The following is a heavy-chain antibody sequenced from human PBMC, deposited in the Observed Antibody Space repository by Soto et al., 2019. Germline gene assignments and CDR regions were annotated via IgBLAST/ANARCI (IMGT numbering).Heavy chain of an antibody. Sequence: QVHLVQSGAEVKKPGASVKVSCKGSGYAFTTYGITWVRQAPGQGLEWMGWISAHNGNTNYAQKLQGRVTVTRDTSTSTAYMELRSLRADDTAVYYCARGRNGDYWRQGALVTVSS. CDR2: ISAHNGNT. V-gene: IGHV1-18*01. CDR1: GYAFTTYG. CDR3: ARGRNGDY. J-gene: IGHJ4*02. D-gene: IGHD1-1*01.